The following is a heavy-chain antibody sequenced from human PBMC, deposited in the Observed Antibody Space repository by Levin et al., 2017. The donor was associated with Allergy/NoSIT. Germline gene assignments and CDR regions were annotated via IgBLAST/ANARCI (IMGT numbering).Heavy chain of an antibody. CDR1: GFTFSSYA. CDR3: AKDFVYYYDSSGYFY. D-gene: IGHD3-22*01. Sequence: GESLKISCAASGFTFSSYAMSWVRQAPGKGLEWVSAISGSGGSTYYADSVKGRFTISRDNSKNTLYLQMNSLRAEDTAVYYCAKDFVYYYDSSGYFYWGQGTLVTVSS. V-gene: IGHV3-23*01. CDR2: ISGSGGST. J-gene: IGHJ4*02.